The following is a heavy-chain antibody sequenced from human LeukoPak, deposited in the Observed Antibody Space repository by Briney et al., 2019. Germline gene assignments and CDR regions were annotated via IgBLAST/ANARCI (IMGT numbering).Heavy chain of an antibody. Sequence: GGSLRLSCAASGFTFSSYAMNWVRQAPGKGLEWVSGISGSGGSTYYADSVKGRFTISRDNSKNTLYLQMNSLRAEDTAVYYCAKARSGGYNWFDPWGQGTLVTVSS. J-gene: IGHJ5*02. CDR3: AKARSGGYNWFDP. CDR2: ISGSGGST. D-gene: IGHD3-3*01. V-gene: IGHV3-23*01. CDR1: GFTFSSYA.